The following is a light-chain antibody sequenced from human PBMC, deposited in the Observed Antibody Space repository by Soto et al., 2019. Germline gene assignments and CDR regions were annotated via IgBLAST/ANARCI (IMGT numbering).Light chain of an antibody. CDR3: QQYKNWPPLT. Sequence: EIGMTQSLATLSVSPGETATRSCRASQSVNFHLAWYQQKPGQGPRLLIYGAFTRATGIPARLSGSGSGTDFTLTISSLQSEDFALYYCQQYKNWPPLTFGGGTKVEIK. CDR1: QSVNFH. V-gene: IGKV3-15*01. CDR2: GAF. J-gene: IGKJ4*01.